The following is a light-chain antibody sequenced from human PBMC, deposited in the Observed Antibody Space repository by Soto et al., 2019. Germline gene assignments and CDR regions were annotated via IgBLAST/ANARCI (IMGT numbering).Light chain of an antibody. CDR3: LQGTHWPWT. V-gene: IGKV2-30*02. CDR2: EVS. Sequence: DVVMTQSPLSLPVTLGQPASISCRSSQSLIHSDGSTYLSWFQQRPGRSPRRLIYEVSDRDSGVXDXXSGSVSGTDFTLKISRVEAEDVGVYYCLQGTHWPWTFGQGTEVEIK. J-gene: IGKJ1*01. CDR1: QSLIHSDGSTY.